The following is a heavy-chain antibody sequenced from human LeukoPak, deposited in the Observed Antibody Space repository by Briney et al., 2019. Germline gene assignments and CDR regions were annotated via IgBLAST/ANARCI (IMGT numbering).Heavy chain of an antibody. V-gene: IGHV3-53*01. D-gene: IGHD3-16*01. J-gene: IGHJ3*02. Sequence: GGSLRLSCAASGFTFSSYAMHWVRQAPGKGLEWVSVIYSGGSTYYADSVKGRFTISRDNSKNTLYLQMNSLRAEDTAVYYCARVVGWARGSRAFDIWGQGTMVTVSS. CDR1: GFTFSSYA. CDR2: IYSGGST. CDR3: ARVVGWARGSRAFDI.